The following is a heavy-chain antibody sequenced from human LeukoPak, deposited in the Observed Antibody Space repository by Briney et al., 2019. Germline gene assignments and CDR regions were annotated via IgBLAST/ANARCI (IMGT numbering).Heavy chain of an antibody. V-gene: IGHV3-21*01. CDR3: AREYCSGGSCEADY. D-gene: IGHD2-15*01. CDR1: GFTFSSYS. Sequence: GGSLRLSCAASGFTFSSYSMNWVRQAPGKGLEWVSSISSSSGYIYYADSVKGRFTISRDNAKNSLYLQMNSLRAEDTAVYYCAREYCSGGSCEADYWGQGTLVTVSS. CDR2: ISSSSGYI. J-gene: IGHJ4*02.